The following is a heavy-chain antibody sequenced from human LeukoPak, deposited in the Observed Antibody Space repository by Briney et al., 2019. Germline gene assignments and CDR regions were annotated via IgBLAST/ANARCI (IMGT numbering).Heavy chain of an antibody. D-gene: IGHD4-11*01. Sequence: GGSLRLSCAASGFTFSSHAMIWVRQAPGKGLEWVSPISATGHNTYYADSVKGRFTISRDNSKNTLYLQMNSLRADDTAVYYCARFDYNRYVAYWGQGTLVTVSS. CDR1: GFTFSSHA. J-gene: IGHJ4*02. CDR2: ISATGHNT. V-gene: IGHV3-23*01. CDR3: ARFDYNRYVAY.